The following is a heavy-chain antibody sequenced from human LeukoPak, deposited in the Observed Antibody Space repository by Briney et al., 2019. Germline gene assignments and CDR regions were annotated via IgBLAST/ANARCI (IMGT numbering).Heavy chain of an antibody. CDR1: GGSISPYY. J-gene: IGHJ3*02. V-gene: IGHV4-4*07. CDR2: IYSSGST. CDR3: ARQKCTSTSCLTKNAFDI. D-gene: IGHD2-2*01. Sequence: KTSETLSLTCTVSGGSISPYYWTWIRQPAGKGLEWIGRIYSSGSTNYNPSLKSRVTLSIDTSKNQFSLRLNSVTAADTAVYYCARQKCTSTSCLTKNAFDIWGQGTMVTVSS.